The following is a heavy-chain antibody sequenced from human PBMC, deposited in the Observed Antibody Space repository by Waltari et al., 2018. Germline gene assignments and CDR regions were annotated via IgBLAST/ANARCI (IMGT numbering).Heavy chain of an antibody. CDR3: AREAREMATILDY. CDR1: GFTFSSYA. Sequence: QVQLVESGGGVVQPGRSLRLSCAASGFTFSSYAMHWVRQAPGKGLEWVAVISYDGSNKYYADSVKGRFTISRDNSKNTLYLQMNSLRAEDTAVYYCAREAREMATILDYWGQGTLVTVSS. D-gene: IGHD5-12*01. CDR2: ISYDGSNK. J-gene: IGHJ4*02. V-gene: IGHV3-30-3*01.